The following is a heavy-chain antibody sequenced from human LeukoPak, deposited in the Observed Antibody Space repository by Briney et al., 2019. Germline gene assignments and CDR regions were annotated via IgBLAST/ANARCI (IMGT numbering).Heavy chain of an antibody. CDR3: ARLAKERDGGLYYFDY. Sequence: PGGSLRLSCAASGFTFSDYDMHWVRQATGKGLEWVSAIGTAGDTYYTGSVKGRFTISRENAKNSLYLQMNSLRAGDTAVYYCARLAKERDGGLYYFDYLGQGTLVTVSS. CDR1: GFTFSDYD. V-gene: IGHV3-13*01. J-gene: IGHJ4*02. CDR2: IGTAGDT. D-gene: IGHD5-24*01.